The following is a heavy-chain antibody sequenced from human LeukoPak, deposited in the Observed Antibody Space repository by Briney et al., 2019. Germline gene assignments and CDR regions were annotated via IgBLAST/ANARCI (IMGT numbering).Heavy chain of an antibody. D-gene: IGHD2-2*01. CDR3: TRAPHPRCSSSGCYLDY. Sequence: GGSLRLSCSISGFTFGDYAMSWVRQPPPKGLELEGFIQAKAYGGATKYAASVNGRVSISRDDSQSIANLQMNDLRTEDTAVYYCTRAPHPRCSSSGCYLDYWGQGTLVTVSS. CDR2: IQAKAYGGAT. J-gene: IGHJ4*02. CDR1: GFTFGDYA. V-gene: IGHV3-49*04.